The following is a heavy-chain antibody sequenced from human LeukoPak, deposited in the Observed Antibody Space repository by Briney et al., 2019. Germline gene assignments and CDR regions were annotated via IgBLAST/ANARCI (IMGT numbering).Heavy chain of an antibody. CDR1: GFTFSSYG. Sequence: GGSLRLSCAASGFTFSSYGMHWVRQAPGKGLEWVAVIWYDGSNKYYADSVKGRFTISRDNSKNTLYLQMNSLRAEDTAVYYCARDIATWDGSYFFDYWGQGTLVTVSS. CDR2: IWYDGSNK. V-gene: IGHV3-33*01. CDR3: ARDIATWDGSYFFDY. J-gene: IGHJ4*02. D-gene: IGHD1-26*01.